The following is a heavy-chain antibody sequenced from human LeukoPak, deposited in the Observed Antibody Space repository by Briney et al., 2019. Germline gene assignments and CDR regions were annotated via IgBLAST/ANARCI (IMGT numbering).Heavy chain of an antibody. Sequence: GGSLRLSCAASGFTFSNYAMSWVRQAPGKGLEWVSGISGSGGSTYYADSVKGRFTISRDNSKNTVYMQMNSLRVEDTAVYHCAKEDYYGSGSYLGYWGQGTPVTVSS. J-gene: IGHJ4*02. CDR1: GFTFSNYA. CDR2: ISGSGGST. D-gene: IGHD3-10*01. V-gene: IGHV3-23*01. CDR3: AKEDYYGSGSYLGY.